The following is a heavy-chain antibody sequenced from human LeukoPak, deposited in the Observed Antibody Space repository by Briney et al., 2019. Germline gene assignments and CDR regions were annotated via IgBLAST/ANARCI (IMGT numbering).Heavy chain of an antibody. D-gene: IGHD3-10*01. J-gene: IGHJ3*02. CDR3: AKADGSGSYYKKGNYAFDI. CDR1: GFTFSSYS. V-gene: IGHV3-21*04. Sequence: GGSLRLSCAASGFTFSSYSMNWVRQAPGKGLEWVSSISSSSSYIYYADSVKGRFTISRDNSKNTLYLQMNSLRAEDTAVYYCAKADGSGSYYKKGNYAFDIWGQGTMVTVSS. CDR2: ISSSSSYI.